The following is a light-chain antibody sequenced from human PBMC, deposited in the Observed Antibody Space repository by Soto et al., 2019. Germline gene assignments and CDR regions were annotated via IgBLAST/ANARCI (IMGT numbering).Light chain of an antibody. J-gene: IGLJ2*01. CDR2: EGS. V-gene: IGLV2-23*01. Sequence: QPVLTQPASVSGSPGQSITISCTGTSSDIGSYNLVSWYQQYPGKAPKLMIYEGSKRPSGVSNRFSASRSGNTGLPDNPWAPGWEHGELYCCSYAGSTTWVFGGGTKVTVL. CDR1: SSDIGSYNL. CDR3: CSYAGSTTWV.